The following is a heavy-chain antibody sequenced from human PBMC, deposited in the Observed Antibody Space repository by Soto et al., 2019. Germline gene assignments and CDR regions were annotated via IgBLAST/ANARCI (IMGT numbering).Heavy chain of an antibody. CDR1: GGSIISYY. J-gene: IGHJ5*02. Sequence: SETLSLTCTVSGGSIISYYWSWVRQPPWKGLEWIGYIYYSESTNYNPSLKSRVTISVDTSKNQFSLRLSSVTAADTAVYYCARGITVIVVGENWFAPGGQESLVTVS. D-gene: IGHD3-22*01. V-gene: IGHV4-59*01. CDR3: ARGITVIVVGENWFAP. CDR2: IYYSEST.